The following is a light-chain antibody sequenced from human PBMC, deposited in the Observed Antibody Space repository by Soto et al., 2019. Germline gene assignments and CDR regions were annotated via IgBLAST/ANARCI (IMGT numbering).Light chain of an antibody. CDR3: LQDYNYPWT. CDR2: AAS. CDR1: QAISSY. J-gene: IGKJ1*01. Sequence: DIQLTQSPSFLSASVGDRVTITCRASQAISSYFAWYQQKPGKAPQLLIYAASTLQSGVPSRFSGKRSGTDFTLTISSLQPEDFATYYCLQDYNYPWTFGQGTKVEIK. V-gene: IGKV1-9*01.